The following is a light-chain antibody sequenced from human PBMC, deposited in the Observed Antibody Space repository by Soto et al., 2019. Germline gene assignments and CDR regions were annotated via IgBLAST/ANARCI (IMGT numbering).Light chain of an antibody. CDR3: SSYAGRDYAV. CDR2: EVS. CDR1: SFDVGGYSY. J-gene: IGLJ7*01. V-gene: IGLV2-8*01. Sequence: QSALTQPPSASGSPGQSVTISCTGTSFDVGGYSYVSWYQQHPGKAPKLILFEVSKRPSGVPDRFSGSKSGNTASLTVSGLQAEDEADYYGSSYAGRDYAVFGGGTKLTVL.